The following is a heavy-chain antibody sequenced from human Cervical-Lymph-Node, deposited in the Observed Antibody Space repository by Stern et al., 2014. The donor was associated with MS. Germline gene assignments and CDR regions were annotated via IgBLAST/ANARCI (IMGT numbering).Heavy chain of an antibody. CDR3: ARHGGQQLVLGFDS. D-gene: IGHD6-13*01. V-gene: IGHV5-51*01. CDR1: GHSFSNYW. J-gene: IGHJ4*02. Sequence: VQLGQSGAEVKKPGESLKISCKGSGHSFSNYWIGWVRQMPGKGLEWMGMIYPGDSDTRYSPSFQGHVTISADKSISTAYLQWSSLEASDTATYYCARHGGQQLVLGFDSWGQGTLVTVSS. CDR2: IYPGDSDT.